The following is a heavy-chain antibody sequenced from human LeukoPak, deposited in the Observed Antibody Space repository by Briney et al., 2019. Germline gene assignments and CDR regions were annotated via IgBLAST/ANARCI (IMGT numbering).Heavy chain of an antibody. CDR2: ISYSGTT. V-gene: IGHV4-31*03. J-gene: IGHJ3*02. CDR1: GXSISSGGYY. CDR3: ARADWRGTNSRDAFDI. Sequence: SETLSLTRTVSGXSISSGGYYWSWIRHLPGKGLEWIGYISYSGTTYYSPSLKSRITISLDTSQNQFSLELSSVTAADTAVYYCARADWRGTNSRDAFDIWGLGTVVTVSS. D-gene: IGHD4/OR15-4a*01.